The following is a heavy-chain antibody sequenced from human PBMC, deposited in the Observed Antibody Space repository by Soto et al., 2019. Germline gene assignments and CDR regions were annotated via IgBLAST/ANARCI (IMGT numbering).Heavy chain of an antibody. J-gene: IGHJ6*02. CDR1: GFTFSSYS. D-gene: IGHD3-9*01. V-gene: IGHV3-21*01. CDR2: ITSSSSYI. CDR3: ARDRATPYFDWLAYYYYYGMDV. Sequence: EVQLVESGGGLVKPGGSLRLSCAASGFTFSSYSMNWVRQAPGKGLEWVSSITSSSSYIYYADSVKGRFTISGHNAKKTLYLKMNSLRAGDAAVYYCARDRATPYFDWLAYYYYYGMDVWGQGTTVTVSS.